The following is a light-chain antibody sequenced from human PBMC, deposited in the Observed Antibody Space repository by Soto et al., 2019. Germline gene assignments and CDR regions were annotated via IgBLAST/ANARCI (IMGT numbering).Light chain of an antibody. CDR1: QSVSSSY. J-gene: IGKJ1*01. CDR3: QQYGSSLTWT. V-gene: IGKV3-20*01. CDR2: GAS. Sequence: ESVLTQSPGTLSLSPGERATLSCRASQSVSSSYLAWYQQKPGQAPRLLIYGASSRATGIPDRFSGSGSGTDFTLTISRLEPEDFAVYYCQQYGSSLTWTFGRGTKVDIK.